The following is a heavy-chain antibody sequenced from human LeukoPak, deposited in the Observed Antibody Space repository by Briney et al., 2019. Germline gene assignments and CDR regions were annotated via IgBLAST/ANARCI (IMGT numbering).Heavy chain of an antibody. CDR3: ARNTEVGASFDY. J-gene: IGHJ4*02. V-gene: IGHV4-38-2*02. Sequence: SETLSLTCTVSGYSISSGYYWGWIRQPPGKGLEWIGSIYHSGSTYYNPSLKSRVTISVDTSKNQFSLKLSSVTAADTAVYYCARNTEVGASFDYWGQGTLVTVSS. D-gene: IGHD1-26*01. CDR1: GYSISSGYY. CDR2: IYHSGST.